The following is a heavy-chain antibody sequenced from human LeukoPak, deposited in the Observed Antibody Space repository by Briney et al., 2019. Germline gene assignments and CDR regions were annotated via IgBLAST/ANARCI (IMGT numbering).Heavy chain of an antibody. CDR3: AAPKRIVGAVGDAFDI. CDR1: GFPFTSSA. Sequence: ASVKVSCNASGFPFTSSAMQWMRQARGQRLEWIGWIVVGSGNTNYAQKFQERVTITRDMSTSTAYMELSSLRSEDTAVYYCAAPKRIVGAVGDAFDIWGQGTMVTVSS. J-gene: IGHJ3*02. D-gene: IGHD1-26*01. V-gene: IGHV1-58*02. CDR2: IVVGSGNT.